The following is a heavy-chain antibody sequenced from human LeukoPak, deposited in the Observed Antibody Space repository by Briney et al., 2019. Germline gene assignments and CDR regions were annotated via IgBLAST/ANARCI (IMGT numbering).Heavy chain of an antibody. CDR3: ARDGGQYCSGGSCYAGGWFDP. Sequence: SETLSLTCTVSGYSISTGYYWGWIRQPPGKGLEWIGTIYYSGNTYYNPSLKTRVTISVDTAKNQFSLKLSSVTAADTAVYYCARDGGQYCSGGSCYAGGWFDPWGQGTLVTVSS. V-gene: IGHV4-38-2*02. J-gene: IGHJ5*02. CDR2: IYYSGNT. CDR1: GYSISTGYY. D-gene: IGHD2-15*01.